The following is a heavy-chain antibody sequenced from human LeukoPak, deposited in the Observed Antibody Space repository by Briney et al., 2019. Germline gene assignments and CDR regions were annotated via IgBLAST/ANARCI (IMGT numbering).Heavy chain of an antibody. V-gene: IGHV1-8*01. J-gene: IGHJ4*02. Sequence: ASVKDSCKASGYTFTSCDINWVRQATGQGVEWMGWMNPNSGNTGYGQSFQGRITMTRDISIGTAYMELSNLTSEDTAIYYCTRGSSGRRDNWGQGTLVTVSA. D-gene: IGHD6-19*01. CDR3: TRGSSGRRDN. CDR1: GYTFTSCD. CDR2: MNPNSGNT.